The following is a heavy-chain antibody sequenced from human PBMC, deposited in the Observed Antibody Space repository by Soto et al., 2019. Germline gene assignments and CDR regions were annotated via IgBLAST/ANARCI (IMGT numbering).Heavy chain of an antibody. CDR2: ISSSSSTI. V-gene: IGHV3-48*04. CDR3: ARDILAGASLYSSGHDAFDI. CDR1: GFTFSSYS. J-gene: IGHJ3*02. Sequence: GGSLRLSCAASGFTFSSYSMNWVRQAPGKGLEWVSYISSSSSTIYYADSVKGRFTISRDNAKNSLYLQMNSLRAEDTAVYYCARDILAGASLYSSGHDAFDIWGQGTMVTVSS. D-gene: IGHD6-19*01.